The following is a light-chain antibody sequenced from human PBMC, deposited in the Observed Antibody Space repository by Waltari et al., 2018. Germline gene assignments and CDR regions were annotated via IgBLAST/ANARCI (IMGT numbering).Light chain of an antibody. CDR3: QQYSSLST. Sequence: DIQITQSPSTLSASVGDRVTITCRASQSISSWLAWYQQKPGEAPTLLIYKASTLESGVPSRFSGSGSGTEFSLSISSLQPNDFATYYCQQYSSLSTFGQGTKLEIK. CDR2: KAS. CDR1: QSISSW. V-gene: IGKV1-5*03. J-gene: IGKJ2*01.